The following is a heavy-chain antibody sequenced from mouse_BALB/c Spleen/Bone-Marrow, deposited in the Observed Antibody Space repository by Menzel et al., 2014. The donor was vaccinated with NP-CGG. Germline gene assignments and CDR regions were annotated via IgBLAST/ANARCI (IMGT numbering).Heavy chain of an antibody. D-gene: IGHD1-1*01. J-gene: IGHJ3*01. CDR2: IYPGDGDT. CDR1: GYAFSSSW. V-gene: IGHV1-82*01. CDR3: ARRDYGSSYGWFAY. Sequence: VQLQESGPELVKPGASVKIPCKASGYAFSSSWMNWLKQRPGQGLEWIGRIYPGDGDTNYNGKFKAKATLTADKSSSTAYMQLSSLTSVDSAVYFCARRDYGSSYGWFAYWGQGTLVTVSA.